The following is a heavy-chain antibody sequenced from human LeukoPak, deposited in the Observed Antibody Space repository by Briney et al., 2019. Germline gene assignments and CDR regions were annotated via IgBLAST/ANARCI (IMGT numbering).Heavy chain of an antibody. CDR3: ARGRASGAPFDI. V-gene: IGHV4-34*01. CDR1: GGSFSGYY. Sequence: SETLSLTCAVYGGSFSGYYWSWIRQPPGKGLEWIGEINHSGSTNYNPSLKSRVTISVDTSKNQFSLKLSSVTAADTAVYYCARGRASGAPFDIWGQGTMVTVSS. D-gene: IGHD3-10*01. J-gene: IGHJ3*02. CDR2: INHSGST.